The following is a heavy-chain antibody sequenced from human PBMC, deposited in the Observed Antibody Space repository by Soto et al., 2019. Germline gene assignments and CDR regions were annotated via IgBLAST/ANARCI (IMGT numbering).Heavy chain of an antibody. CDR2: IYYSGST. D-gene: IGHD3-10*01. CDR3: ARLHGSGGGYYYYGMDV. V-gene: IGHV4-59*01. Sequence: QVQLQESGPGLVKPSETLSLTCTVSGGSISSYYWSWIRQPPGKGLQWIGYIYYSGSTNYNSSLKSRVTISVDTSKNQFSLKLSSVTAADTAVYYCARLHGSGGGYYYYGMDVWGQGTTVSVSS. CDR1: GGSISSYY. J-gene: IGHJ6*02.